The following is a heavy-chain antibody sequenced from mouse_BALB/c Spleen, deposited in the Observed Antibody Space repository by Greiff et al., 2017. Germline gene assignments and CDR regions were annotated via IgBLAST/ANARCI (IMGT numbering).Heavy chain of an antibody. J-gene: IGHJ2*01. Sequence: VQLKQSGPELVKPGASVKISCKASGYSFTGYFMNWVMQSHGKSLEWIGRINPYNGDTFYNQKFKGKATLTVDKSSSTAHMELRSLASEDSAVYYCARAGVVPFDYWGQGTTLTVSS. V-gene: IGHV1-20*02. CDR1: GYSFTGYF. CDR2: INPYNGDT. CDR3: ARAGVVPFDY. D-gene: IGHD1-1*01.